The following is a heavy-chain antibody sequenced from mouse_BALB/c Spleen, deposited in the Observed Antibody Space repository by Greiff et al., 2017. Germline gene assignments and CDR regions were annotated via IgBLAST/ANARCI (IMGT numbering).Heavy chain of an antibody. Sequence: EVHLVESGGGLVQPGGSLKLSCAASGFTFSSYTMSWVRQTPEKRLEWVAYISNGGGSTYYPDTVKGRFTISRDNAKNTLYLQMSSLKSEDTAMYYCARHEYFAYWGQGTLVTVSA. CDR3: ARHEYFAY. V-gene: IGHV5-12-2*01. D-gene: IGHD2-10*02. CDR1: GFTFSSYT. CDR2: ISNGGGST. J-gene: IGHJ3*01.